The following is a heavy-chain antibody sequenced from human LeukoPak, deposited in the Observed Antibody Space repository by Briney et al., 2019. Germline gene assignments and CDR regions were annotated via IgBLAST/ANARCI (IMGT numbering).Heavy chain of an antibody. CDR3: ARRHWPYNSSWYRY. Sequence: SETLSLTCTVSGGSISSYYWSWIRQPPGKGLEWIGYIYYSGSTNYNPSLKSRVTISVDTSKNQFSLKLSSVTAADTAVYYCARRHWPYNSSWYRYWGQGTLVTVSS. V-gene: IGHV4-59*12. J-gene: IGHJ4*02. CDR1: GGSISSYY. CDR2: IYYSGST. D-gene: IGHD6-13*01.